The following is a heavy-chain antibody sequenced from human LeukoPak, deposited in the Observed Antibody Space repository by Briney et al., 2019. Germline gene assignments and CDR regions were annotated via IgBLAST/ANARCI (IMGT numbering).Heavy chain of an antibody. J-gene: IGHJ6*03. Sequence: SETLSLTCTVSGGSISSSSYYWGWIRQPPGKGLEWLGSIYYSGSTYYNPSLKSRVTISVDTSKNQFSLKLSSVTAADTAVYYCASEGLDENYYYYYMDVWGKGTTVTVSS. CDR3: ASEGLDENYYYYYMDV. D-gene: IGHD6-19*01. CDR2: IYYSGST. CDR1: GGSISSSSYY. V-gene: IGHV4-39*01.